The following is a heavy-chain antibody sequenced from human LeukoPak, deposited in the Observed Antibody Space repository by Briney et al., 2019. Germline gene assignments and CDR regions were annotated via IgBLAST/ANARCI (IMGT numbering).Heavy chain of an antibody. V-gene: IGHV1-18*01. CDR2: ISGSNGNT. D-gene: IGHD1-26*01. CDR1: GYSFTRYG. CDR3: ARSGRGTYYYFDL. J-gene: IGHJ4*01. Sequence: GASVKVSCKASGYSFTRYGISWVRQAPGQGLEWMGWISGSNGNTKYAQKFQGRVTMTTDTSTGTAYMELRNLRFDDTAVYFCARSGRGTYYYFDLWGQGTLVTVSS.